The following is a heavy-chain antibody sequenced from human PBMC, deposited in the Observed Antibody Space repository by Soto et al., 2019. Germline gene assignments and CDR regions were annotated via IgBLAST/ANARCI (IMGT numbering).Heavy chain of an antibody. CDR1: GGTFSSYA. Sequence: GASVKVSCTASGGTFSSYAISWVRQAPGQGLEWMGGIIPIFGTANYAQKFQGRVTITADKSTSTAYMELSSLRSEDTAVYYCARPNYYERSGDYFGARWFAPWGQGTLVSVSS. CDR3: ARPNYYERSGDYFGARWFAP. J-gene: IGHJ5*02. V-gene: IGHV1-69*06. D-gene: IGHD3-22*01. CDR2: IIPIFGTA.